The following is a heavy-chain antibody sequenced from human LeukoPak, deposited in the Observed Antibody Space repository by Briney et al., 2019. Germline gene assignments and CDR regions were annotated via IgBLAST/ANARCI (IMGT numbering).Heavy chain of an antibody. CDR2: INTNTGNP. V-gene: IGHV7-4-1*02. J-gene: IGHJ6*02. CDR3: ARDDYGDYVPYGMDV. CDR1: GYTFTSYG. Sequence: ASVKVSCKASGYTFTSYGISWVRQAPGQGLEWMGWINTNTGNPTYAQGFTGRFVFSLDTSVSTAYLQISSLKAEDTAVYYCARDDYGDYVPYGMDVWGQGTTVTVSS. D-gene: IGHD4-17*01.